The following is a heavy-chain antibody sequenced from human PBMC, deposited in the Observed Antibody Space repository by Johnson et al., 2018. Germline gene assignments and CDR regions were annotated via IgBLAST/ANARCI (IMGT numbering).Heavy chain of an antibody. CDR3: TTDLVVSDLIV. D-gene: IGHD2-2*01. CDR2: IWYDGSNK. CDR1: GFTFSSYG. Sequence: QVQLVESGGGVVQPGRSLRLSCAASGFTFSSYGMHWVRQAPGKGLEWVAVIWYDGSNKYYADSVKGRFTISRDNSKNTLYLQMNSLRAEDTAVYYCTTDLVVSDLIVWGKGTTVTVSS. V-gene: IGHV3-33*01. J-gene: IGHJ6*04.